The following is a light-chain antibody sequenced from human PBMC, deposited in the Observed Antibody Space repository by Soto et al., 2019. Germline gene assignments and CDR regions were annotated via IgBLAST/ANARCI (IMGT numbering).Light chain of an antibody. V-gene: IGLV2-14*01. J-gene: IGLJ2*01. CDR3: SSYTGSSTHVV. Sequence: QSALTQPGSVSGSPGQSITISCTGTSSDVGGYNYVSWYQQHPGKAPKLMIYDVSNRPSGVADRFSGSKSGNTASLTISGVQAEDEADYYCSSYTGSSTHVVFGGGTKLTVL. CDR2: DVS. CDR1: SSDVGGYNY.